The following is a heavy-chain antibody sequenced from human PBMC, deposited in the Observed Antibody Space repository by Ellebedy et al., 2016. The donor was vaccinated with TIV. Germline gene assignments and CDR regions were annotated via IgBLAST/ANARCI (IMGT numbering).Heavy chain of an antibody. CDR3: AREEVTMVRGVITVSYYYYGMDV. D-gene: IGHD3-10*01. V-gene: IGHV4-61*02. J-gene: IGHJ6*02. CDR1: GGSISSGGYY. Sequence: SETLSLXXAVSGGSISSGGYYWSWIRQPAGKGLEWIGRIYTSGITNYNPSLKSRVTMSVDTSKNQFSLKLSSVTAADTSVYYCAREEVTMVRGVITVSYYYYGMDVWGQGTTVTVSS. CDR2: IYTSGIT.